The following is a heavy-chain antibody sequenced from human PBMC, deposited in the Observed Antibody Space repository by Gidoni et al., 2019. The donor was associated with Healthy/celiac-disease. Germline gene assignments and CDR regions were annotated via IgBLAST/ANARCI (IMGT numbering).Heavy chain of an antibody. Sequence: EVQLLESGGGLVQPGGSLRLACAGSGFTCSSYAMSWVRQAPGKGLEWVSAISGSRRSTSYADSVTGRFTISRDNSKNTLYLQMNSLRAEDTAVYYCAKSPPRELDAPLYFQHWGQGTLVTVSS. CDR3: AKSPPRELDAPLYFQH. D-gene: IGHD1-26*01. CDR2: ISGSRRST. J-gene: IGHJ1*01. V-gene: IGHV3-23*01. CDR1: GFTCSSYA.